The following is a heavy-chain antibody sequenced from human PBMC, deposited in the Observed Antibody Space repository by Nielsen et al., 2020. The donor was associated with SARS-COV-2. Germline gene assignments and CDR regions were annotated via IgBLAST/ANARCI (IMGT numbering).Heavy chain of an antibody. CDR3: AREGHVDTAMVNVY. CDR2: INHSGST. CDR1: GGPFSDSY. Sequence: SETLSLTCAVYGGPFSDSYWSWIRQPPGKGLEWIGEINHSGSTNYNPSLKSRVTISVDTSKNQFSLKLSSVTAADTAVYYCAREGHVDTAMVNVYWGQGTLVTVSS. J-gene: IGHJ4*02. D-gene: IGHD5-18*01. V-gene: IGHV4-34*01.